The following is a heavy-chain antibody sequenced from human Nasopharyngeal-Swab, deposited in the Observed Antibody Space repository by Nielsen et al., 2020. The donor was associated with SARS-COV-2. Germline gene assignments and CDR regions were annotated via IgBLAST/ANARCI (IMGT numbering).Heavy chain of an antibody. CDR1: GFTFSSYA. V-gene: IGHV3-23*01. CDR3: TRDIGGKYGY. J-gene: IGHJ4*02. CDR2: ISGSGGST. Sequence: GESLKISCAASGFTFSSYAMSWVRQAPGKGLEWVSAISGSGGSTYYADSVKGRFSISRDNSKNTLNLQMNSLRGEDTAVYYCTRDIGGKYGYWGQGNLVTVSS. D-gene: IGHD4-23*01.